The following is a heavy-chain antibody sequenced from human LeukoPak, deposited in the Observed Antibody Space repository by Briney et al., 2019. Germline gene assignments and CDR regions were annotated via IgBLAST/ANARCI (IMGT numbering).Heavy chain of an antibody. V-gene: IGHV4-59*01. CDR1: GGSISSNY. D-gene: IGHD6-13*01. CDR3: ARGVYIAAAQYGY. J-gene: IGHJ4*02. CDR2: IYYSGTT. Sequence: SETLSLTCTVSGGSISSNYWSWIRQPPGRALEWIGYIYYSGTTNYNPSLKSRVTISVDTSKNQFSLKLSSVTAADTAVYYCARGVYIAAAQYGYWGQGTLVTVSS.